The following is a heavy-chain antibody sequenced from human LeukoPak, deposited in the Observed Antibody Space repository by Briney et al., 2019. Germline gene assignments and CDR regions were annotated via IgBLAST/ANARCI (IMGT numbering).Heavy chain of an antibody. V-gene: IGHV1-18*01. Sequence: ASVKPSCKASDHTFTSYGISWVRQAPGQGLKWMGWISAYNGDINYAQKFQDRVTMTTDTSTSTAYMEMRSLTSDDTAVYYCARDRGDPNWFDPWGQGTLVTVSS. CDR2: ISAYNGDI. CDR3: ARDRGDPNWFDP. CDR1: DHTFTSYG. D-gene: IGHD3-10*01. J-gene: IGHJ5*02.